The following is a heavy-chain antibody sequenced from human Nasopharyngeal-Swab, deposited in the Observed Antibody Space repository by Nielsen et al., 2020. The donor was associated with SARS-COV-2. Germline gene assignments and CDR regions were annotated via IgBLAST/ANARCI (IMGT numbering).Heavy chain of an antibody. J-gene: IGHJ4*02. Sequence: SLKISCAASGFTFDDYAMHWVRQAPGKGLEWVSGISWNSGSTGYADSVKGRFTISRDNAKNSPYLQMNSLRAEDTALYYCAKDKYSGTYYIFDYWGQGTLVTVSS. CDR1: GFTFDDYA. D-gene: IGHD1-26*01. CDR3: AKDKYSGTYYIFDY. V-gene: IGHV3-9*01. CDR2: ISWNSGST.